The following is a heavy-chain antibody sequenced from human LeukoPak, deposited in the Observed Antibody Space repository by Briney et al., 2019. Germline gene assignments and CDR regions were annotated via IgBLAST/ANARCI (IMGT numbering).Heavy chain of an antibody. CDR3: AREGRETDGWYFDF. CDR1: GYTFINYA. D-gene: IGHD1-14*01. CDR2: INTGNGKT. J-gene: IGHJ2*01. V-gene: IGHV1-3*04. Sequence: ASVKVSCKASGYTFINYAIHWVRQAPGQRPEWMGWINTGNGKTKYSQKFQDRVTITRDTSASTVYMELSSLRSEDTAVYYCAREGRETDGWYFDFWGRGTLVTASS.